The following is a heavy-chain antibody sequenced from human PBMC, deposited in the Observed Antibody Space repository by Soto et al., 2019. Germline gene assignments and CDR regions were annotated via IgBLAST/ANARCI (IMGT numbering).Heavy chain of an antibody. CDR1: GFTFSSYG. CDR2: ISYNGGNK. V-gene: IGHV3-30*03. J-gene: IGHJ4*02. Sequence: PGGSLRLSCAASGFTFSSYGMHWVRQAPGKGLEWVAVISYNGGNKGYADSVKGRFTISRDNAKNSLYLQMNSLRAEDTALYHCARARYSYGFLPEDYWGQGTLVTVSS. CDR3: ARARYSYGFLPEDY. D-gene: IGHD5-18*01.